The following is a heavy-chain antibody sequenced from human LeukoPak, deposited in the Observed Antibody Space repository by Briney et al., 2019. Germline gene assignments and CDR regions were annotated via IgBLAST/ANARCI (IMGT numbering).Heavy chain of an antibody. Sequence: PGGSLRLSCAASGFTFSSYAMHWVRQAPGKGLEWVAVISYDGSNKYYADSVKGRFTISRDNSKNTLYLQMNSLRAEDTAVYYCALIDSSSWGFDYWGQGTLVTVPS. J-gene: IGHJ4*02. D-gene: IGHD6-13*01. CDR2: ISYDGSNK. CDR3: ALIDSSSWGFDY. CDR1: GFTFSSYA. V-gene: IGHV3-30*04.